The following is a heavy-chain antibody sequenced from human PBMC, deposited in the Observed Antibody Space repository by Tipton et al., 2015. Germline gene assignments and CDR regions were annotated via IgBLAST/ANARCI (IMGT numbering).Heavy chain of an antibody. J-gene: IGHJ6*02. CDR1: GFTFSNYA. V-gene: IGHV3-23*01. CDR3: AKDRLPSTGYYYYYGMDV. CDR2: INDFGSNT. Sequence: SLRFSCAASGFTFSNYAMTWVRQPPGKGLEWVSAINDFGSNTYYADSVKGRFTISRDNSKNTLYLQMNTLRAEDTAIYYCAKDRLPSTGYYYYYGMDVWGQGTTVTVSS. D-gene: IGHD1-1*01.